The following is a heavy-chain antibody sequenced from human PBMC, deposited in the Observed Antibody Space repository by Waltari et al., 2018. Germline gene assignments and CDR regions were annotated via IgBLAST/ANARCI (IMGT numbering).Heavy chain of an antibody. D-gene: IGHD2-15*01. CDR3: AREVAAAEYFQH. CDR2: IWYDGSNK. V-gene: IGHV3-33*01. J-gene: IGHJ1*01. CDR1: GFPSRRLG. Sequence: VHLVQSGGGAVEPGRSLRLSCAAIGFPSRRLGGRVDRQAPGRGLDCVAVIWYDGSNKYYADSVKGRFTISRDNSKNTLYLQMNSLRAEDTAVYYCAREVAAAEYFQHWGQGTLVTVSS.